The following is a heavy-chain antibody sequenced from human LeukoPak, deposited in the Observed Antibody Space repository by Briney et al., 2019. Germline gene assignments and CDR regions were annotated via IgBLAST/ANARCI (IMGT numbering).Heavy chain of an antibody. CDR2: IYTSGST. V-gene: IGHV4-4*07. D-gene: IGHD2-2*01. Sequence: SETLSLTCTVSGGSISSYYWSWIRQPAGKGLEWIGRIYTSGSTNYNPSLKSRVTMSVDTSKNQFSLKLSSVTAADTAVYYCARLGDGIVVVPAARFDPWGQRTLVTVSS. J-gene: IGHJ5*02. CDR1: GGSISSYY. CDR3: ARLGDGIVVVPAARFDP.